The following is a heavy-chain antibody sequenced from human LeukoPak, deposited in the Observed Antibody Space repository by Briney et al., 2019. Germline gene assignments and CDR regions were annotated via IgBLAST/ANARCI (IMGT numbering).Heavy chain of an antibody. D-gene: IGHD3-22*01. V-gene: IGHV5-51*01. CDR3: ARKYYYDSSGYYHVDY. CDR2: IYPGDSDT. J-gene: IGHJ4*02. Sequence: GESLKISCKGSGYSFTSYWIGWVRQMPGKGLEWMGIIYPGDSDTRYSPSFQGQVAISADKSISTAYLQWSSLKASDTAMYYCARKYYYDSSGYYHVDYWGQGTLVTVSS. CDR1: GYSFTSYW.